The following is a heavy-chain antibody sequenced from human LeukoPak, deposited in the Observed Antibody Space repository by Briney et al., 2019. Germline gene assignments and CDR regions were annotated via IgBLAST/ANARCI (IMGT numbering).Heavy chain of an antibody. CDR2: IYHSGST. J-gene: IGHJ5*02. V-gene: IGHV4-38-2*01. CDR1: GYSISSGYY. D-gene: IGHD3-3*01. Sequence: PSETLSLTCAVSGYSISSGYYCGWIRQPPGKGLEWIGSIYHSGSTYYNPSLKSRVTISVDTSKNQFSLKLSSVTAADTAVYYCARQHVTLLRFLEWFNWFDPWGQGTLVTVSS. CDR3: ARQHVTLLRFLEWFNWFDP.